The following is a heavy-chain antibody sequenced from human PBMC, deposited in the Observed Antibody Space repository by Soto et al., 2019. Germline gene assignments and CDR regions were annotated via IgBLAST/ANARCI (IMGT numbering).Heavy chain of an antibody. CDR1: GFTFSSYA. V-gene: IGHV3-23*01. CDR2: ISGSGGST. J-gene: IGHJ4*02. D-gene: IGHD3-22*01. CDR3: AKYKLITMIVVVIYFDY. Sequence: GGSLRLSCAASGFTFSSYAMSWVRQAPGKGLEWVSAISGSGGSTYYADSVKGRFTISRDNSKNTLYLQMNSLRAEDTAVYYCAKYKLITMIVVVIYFDYWGQGTLVTVSS.